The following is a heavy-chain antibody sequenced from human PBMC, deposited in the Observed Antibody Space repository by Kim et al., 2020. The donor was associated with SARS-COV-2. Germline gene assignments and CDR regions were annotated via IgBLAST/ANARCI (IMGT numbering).Heavy chain of an antibody. V-gene: IGHV3-21*01. CDR1: GFTFSSYS. CDR3: ARGHSSSWYFDY. Sequence: GGSLRLSCAASGFTFSSYSMNWVRQAPGKGLEWVSSISSSSSYIYYADSVKGRFTISRGNAKNSLYLQMNSLRAEDTAVYYCARGHSSSWYFDYWGQGTLVTVSS. J-gene: IGHJ4*02. CDR2: ISSSSSYI. D-gene: IGHD6-13*01.